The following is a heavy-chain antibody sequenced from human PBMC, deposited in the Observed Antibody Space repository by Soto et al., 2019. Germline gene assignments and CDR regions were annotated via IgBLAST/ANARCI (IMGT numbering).Heavy chain of an antibody. J-gene: IGHJ6*02. D-gene: IGHD3-10*01. CDR2: ISYDGSNK. Sequence: QVQLVESGGGVVQPGRSPRLSCAASGFTFSSYAMHWVRQAPGKGLEWVAVISYDGSNKYYADSVKGRFTISRDNSKNTLYLQMNSLRAEDTAVYYCARDLLLWFGELRSYGMDVWGQGTTVTVSS. CDR1: GFTFSSYA. CDR3: ARDLLLWFGELRSYGMDV. V-gene: IGHV3-30-3*01.